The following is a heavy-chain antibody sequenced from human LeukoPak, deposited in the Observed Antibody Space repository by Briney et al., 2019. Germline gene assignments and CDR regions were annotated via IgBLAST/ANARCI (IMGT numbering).Heavy chain of an antibody. V-gene: IGHV3-53*01. CDR2: IYSGGST. CDR1: GFTVSSNY. D-gene: IGHD2-21*02. J-gene: IGHJ1*01. CDR3: ASYCGGDCYSRYFQH. Sequence: GGSLRLSCAASGFTVSSNYMSWVRQAPGKGLEWVSVIYSGGSTYYADSVKGRFTISRDNSKNTLYPQMNSLRAEDTAVYYCASYCGGDCYSRYFQHWGQGTLVTVSS.